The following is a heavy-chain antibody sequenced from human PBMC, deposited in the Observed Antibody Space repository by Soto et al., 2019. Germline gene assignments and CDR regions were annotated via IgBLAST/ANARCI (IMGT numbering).Heavy chain of an antibody. CDR1: GGSISSGDYY. D-gene: IGHD4-4*01. CDR3: ARSDYSNYPYYYYYMDV. V-gene: IGHV4-30-4*01. Sequence: SETLSLTCTVSGGSISSGDYYWSWIRQPPGKGLEWIGYIYYSGSTYYNPSLKSRVTISVDTSKNQFSLKLSSVTAADTAVYYCARSDYSNYPYYYYYMDVWGKGTTVTVSS. CDR2: IYYSGST. J-gene: IGHJ6*03.